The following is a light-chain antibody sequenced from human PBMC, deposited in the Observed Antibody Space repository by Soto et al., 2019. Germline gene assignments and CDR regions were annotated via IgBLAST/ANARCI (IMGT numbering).Light chain of an antibody. Sequence: EIVLTQSPATLSSFPGDRVTLSCRASQAVNTRLAWYQHKPGQAPRLLIYLTSNRAAGIPARFSGSGSGTDFTLTISDVEPEDCAVYYCYQRQSWPRTFGQGTKVDIK. CDR2: LTS. CDR1: QAVNTR. CDR3: YQRQSWPRT. V-gene: IGKV3-11*01. J-gene: IGKJ1*01.